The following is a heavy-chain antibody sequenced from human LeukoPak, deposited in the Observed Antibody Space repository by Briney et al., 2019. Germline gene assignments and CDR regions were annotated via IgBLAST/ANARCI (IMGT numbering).Heavy chain of an antibody. J-gene: IGHJ4*02. D-gene: IGHD4-11*01. V-gene: IGHV1-69*04. CDR3: ARSGWDYSGDY. Sequence: GASVKVSCTASGGTFSSYAISWVRQAPGQGLEWMGRIIPVLDITNYAQKFQGRVTMTRDTSTSTVYMELSSLRSEDTAVYYCARSGWDYSGDYWGQGTLVTVSS. CDR1: GGTFSSYA. CDR2: IIPVLDIT.